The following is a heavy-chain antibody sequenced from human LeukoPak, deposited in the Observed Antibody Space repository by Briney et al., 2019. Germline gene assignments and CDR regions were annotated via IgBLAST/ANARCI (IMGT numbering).Heavy chain of an antibody. CDR2: ISSSGGDT. CDR3: ARSRSGNYFDN. CDR1: GFTFSSYS. J-gene: IGHJ4*02. V-gene: IGHV3-48*02. Sequence: GGSLRLSCAATGFTFSSYSMTWVRQAPGKGLGWVSYISSSGGDTYYADSVKGRFTISRDNAQNSLSLQMNGLRDEDTAVYHCARSRSGNYFDNWGQGTLVSVSS. D-gene: IGHD1-26*01.